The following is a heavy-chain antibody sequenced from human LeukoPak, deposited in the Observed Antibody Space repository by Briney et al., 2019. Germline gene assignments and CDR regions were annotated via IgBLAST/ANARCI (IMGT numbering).Heavy chain of an antibody. D-gene: IGHD1-1*01. J-gene: IGHJ5*01. Sequence: GGSLRLSCAASGFTFSSYAMHWVRQAPGKGLEWVTVISYDGNNKYYADSVKGRFTISRDNSKNTLYLQMNSLRAEDTAVYYCARGDKQLLFKRNKGGFDSWGQGTLVTVSS. CDR1: GFTFSSYA. CDR3: ARGDKQLLFKRNKGGFDS. V-gene: IGHV3-30*04. CDR2: ISYDGNNK.